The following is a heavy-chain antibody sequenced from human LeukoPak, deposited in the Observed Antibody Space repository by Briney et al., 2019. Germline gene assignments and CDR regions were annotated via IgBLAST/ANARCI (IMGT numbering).Heavy chain of an antibody. Sequence: PGGSLRLSCAASGFTFSSYGMHWVRQAPGKGLEWVAVISYDGSNKYYADSVKGRFTISRDNSKNTLYLQMNSLRAEDTAVYYCAKGTAAAFYWGQGTLVTVSS. J-gene: IGHJ4*02. V-gene: IGHV3-30*18. CDR2: ISYDGSNK. CDR3: AKGTAAAFY. D-gene: IGHD2-2*01. CDR1: GFTFSSYG.